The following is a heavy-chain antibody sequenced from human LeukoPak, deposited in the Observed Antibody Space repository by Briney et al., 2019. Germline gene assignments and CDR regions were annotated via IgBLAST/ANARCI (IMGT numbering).Heavy chain of an antibody. D-gene: IGHD5-18*01. CDR3: ARDAGYGYWVVDY. CDR1: GFTFSNYW. J-gene: IGHJ4*02. V-gene: IGHV3-7*01. CDR2: IQQHGSET. Sequence: GGSLRLSCEGSGFTFSNYWMSWVRQAPGKGLEWVANIQQHGSETYYGDSVKGRFTISRDNAKNSLYLQMNSLRAEDTAVYYCARDAGYGYWVVDYWGQGTLVTVSS.